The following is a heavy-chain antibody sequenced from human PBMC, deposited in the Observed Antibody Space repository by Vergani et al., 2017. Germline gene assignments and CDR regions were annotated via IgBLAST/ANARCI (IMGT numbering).Heavy chain of an antibody. D-gene: IGHD3-22*01. V-gene: IGHV1-58*01. J-gene: IGHJ4*02. CDR1: GFTFTSSA. CDR2: IVVGSGNT. Sequence: QMQLVQSGPEVKKPGTSVKVSCKASGFTFTSSAVQWVRQARGPRLEWIGWIVVGSGNTNYAQKFQERVTITRDMYTTPAYMELRSLRSEYTAGYYSAATSNSSCYVISGYDYWRQGTLVTVSS. CDR3: AATSNSSCYVISGYDY.